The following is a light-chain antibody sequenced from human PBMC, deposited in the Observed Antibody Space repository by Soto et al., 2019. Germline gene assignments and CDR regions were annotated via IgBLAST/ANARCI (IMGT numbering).Light chain of an antibody. Sequence: EIVMSLNTLSLPVTPGQPASITCRSGHSLLHSNGYNYLDWYLQKPGQSPXLXIYLGSTRASWVPDRFSGGGSGTYFTRKISRVVAEDVVVGYCMQPLHSWTFGQGTKV. CDR1: HSLLHSNGYNY. CDR2: LGS. V-gene: IGKV2-28*01. J-gene: IGKJ1*01. CDR3: MQPLHSWT.